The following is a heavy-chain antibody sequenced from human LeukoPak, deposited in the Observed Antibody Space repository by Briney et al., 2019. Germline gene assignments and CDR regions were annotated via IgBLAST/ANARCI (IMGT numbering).Heavy chain of an antibody. J-gene: IGHJ4*02. CDR2: IIPIFGTA. Sequence: EASVKVSCKASGGTFCSYAISWVRQAPGQGLEWMGGIIPIFGTANYAQKFQGRVTITTDESTSTAYMELSSLRSEDTAVYYCARSLSVQLSLAHWGQGTLVTVSS. CDR3: ARSLSVQLSLAH. CDR1: GGTFCSYA. V-gene: IGHV1-69*05. D-gene: IGHD5-18*01.